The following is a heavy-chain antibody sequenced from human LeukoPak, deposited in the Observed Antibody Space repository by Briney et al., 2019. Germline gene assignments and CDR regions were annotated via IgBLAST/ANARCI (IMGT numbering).Heavy chain of an antibody. Sequence: SETLSLTCTVSGGSISSYYWSWIRQPAGKGLEWIGRIYTSGSTNYNPSLKSRVTMSVDTSKNQFSLKLSSVTAADTAVYYCARDSIVVVPAAIMPYYYGMDVWGQGTTVTVSS. V-gene: IGHV4-4*07. CDR1: GGSISSYY. D-gene: IGHD2-2*01. J-gene: IGHJ6*02. CDR2: IYTSGST. CDR3: ARDSIVVVPAAIMPYYYGMDV.